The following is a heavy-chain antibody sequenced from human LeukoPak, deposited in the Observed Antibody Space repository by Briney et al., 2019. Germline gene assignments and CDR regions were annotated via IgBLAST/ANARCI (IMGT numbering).Heavy chain of an antibody. CDR1: GFTFSSYG. V-gene: IGHV3-33*01. Sequence: GGSLRLSCAASGFTFSSYGMHWVRQAPGKGLEWVAVIWYDGSNKYYADSVKGRFIISRDNSKNTLYLQMNSLRAEDTAVYYCARYSSSYYYYGMDVWGQGTTVTVSS. CDR2: IWYDGSNK. J-gene: IGHJ6*02. D-gene: IGHD2-2*01. CDR3: ARYSSSYYYYGMDV.